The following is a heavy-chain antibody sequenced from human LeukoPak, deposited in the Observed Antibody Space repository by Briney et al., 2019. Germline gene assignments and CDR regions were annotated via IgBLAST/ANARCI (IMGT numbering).Heavy chain of an antibody. Sequence: GGSLRLSCAASGFTFSSYAMHWVRQAPGKGLEWVANIKQDGSEKYYVDSVKGRFTISRDNAKSSLYLQMNSLTAEDTAVYYCARGGFSVDYWGQGTLVTVSS. CDR3: ARGGFSVDY. J-gene: IGHJ4*02. V-gene: IGHV3-7*01. D-gene: IGHD3-10*01. CDR1: GFTFSSYA. CDR2: IKQDGSEK.